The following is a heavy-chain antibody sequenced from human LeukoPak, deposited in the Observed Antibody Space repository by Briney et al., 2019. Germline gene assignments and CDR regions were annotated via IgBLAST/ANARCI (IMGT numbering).Heavy chain of an antibody. CDR3: AKVQYSSGWLGCFDP. D-gene: IGHD6-19*01. Sequence: AGGSLRLSCAASGFTFDDYAMHWVRQAQGKGLEWVSGISWNSGSIGYADSVKGRFTISRDNAKNSLYLQMNSLRAEDTALYYCAKVQYSSGWLGCFDPWGQGTLVTVSS. CDR1: GFTFDDYA. J-gene: IGHJ5*02. CDR2: ISWNSGSI. V-gene: IGHV3-9*01.